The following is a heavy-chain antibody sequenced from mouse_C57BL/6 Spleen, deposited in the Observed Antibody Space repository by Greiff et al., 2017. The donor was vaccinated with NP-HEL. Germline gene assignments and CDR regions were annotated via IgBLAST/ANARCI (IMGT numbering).Heavy chain of an antibody. D-gene: IGHD1-1*01. CDR1: GYSITSGYY. V-gene: IGHV3-6*01. Sequence: EVQLQQSGPGLVKPSQSLSLTCSVTGYSITSGYYWNWIRQFPGNKLEWMGYISYDGSNNYNPSLKNRISITRDTSKNQFFLKLNSVTTEDTATYYCAREDYGSSSYWYFDVWGTGTTVTVSS. CDR2: ISYDGSN. CDR3: AREDYGSSSYWYFDV. J-gene: IGHJ1*03.